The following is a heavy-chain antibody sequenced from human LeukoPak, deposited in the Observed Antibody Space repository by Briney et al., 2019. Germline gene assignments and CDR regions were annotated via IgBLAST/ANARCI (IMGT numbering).Heavy chain of an antibody. CDR1: GGSISSGGYS. D-gene: IGHD3-16*02. J-gene: IGHJ4*02. V-gene: IGHV4-30-2*01. CDR3: ARGIVPDI. CDR2: IYHSGST. Sequence: PSETLSLTCAVSGGSISSGGYSWSWIRQPPGKGLEWIGYIYHSGSTYYNPSLKSRVTISVDGSKNQFSLKLSSVTAADTAVYYCARGIVPDIWGQGTLVTVSS.